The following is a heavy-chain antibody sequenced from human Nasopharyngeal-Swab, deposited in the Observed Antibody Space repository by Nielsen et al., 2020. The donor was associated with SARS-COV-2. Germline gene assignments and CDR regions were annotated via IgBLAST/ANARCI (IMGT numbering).Heavy chain of an antibody. V-gene: IGHV1-46*01. Sequence: WVRQAPGQGLEWMGIINPSGGSTSYAQKFQGRVTMTRDTSTSTVYMELSSLRSEDTAVYYCARDGGGSYYESEYFQHWGQGTLVTVSS. CDR2: INPSGGST. CDR3: ARDGGGSYYESEYFQH. J-gene: IGHJ1*01. D-gene: IGHD1-26*01.